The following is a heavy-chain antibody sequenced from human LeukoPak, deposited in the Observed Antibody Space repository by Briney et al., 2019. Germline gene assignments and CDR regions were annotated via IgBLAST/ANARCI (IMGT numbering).Heavy chain of an antibody. CDR3: ARDDWIPGYCSSSSGCSDAFEI. CDR2: IYYSGTA. V-gene: IGHV4-59*01. D-gene: IGHD2-15*01. CDR1: GGSISSYY. Sequence: SETLSLTCTVSGGSISSYYWGWIRPRPGQGLGWIGNIYYSGTANYNPSLKWQLTISVDTPKRQFPLKLSSVTAADTAVYYCARDDWIPGYCSSSSGCSDAFEIWGQGTIVNGSS. J-gene: IGHJ3*02.